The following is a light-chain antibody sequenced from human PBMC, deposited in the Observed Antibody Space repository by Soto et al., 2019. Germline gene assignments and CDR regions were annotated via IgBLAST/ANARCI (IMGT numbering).Light chain of an antibody. J-gene: IGKJ1*01. CDR1: QSVSSY. CDR2: DAS. CDR3: QQRSHWPWT. V-gene: IGKV3-11*01. Sequence: EIVLTQSPATLSLYPGERATLSCRASQSVSSYLIWYQQKPGQAPRLLIYDASNRATGIPARFSGSGSGTGFTLTISSLEPEDFAVYYCQQRSHWPWTFGQGTKVDIK.